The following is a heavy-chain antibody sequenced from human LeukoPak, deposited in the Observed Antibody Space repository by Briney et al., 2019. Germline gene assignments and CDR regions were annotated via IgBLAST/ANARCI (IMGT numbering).Heavy chain of an antibody. CDR3: ARDKAVTTEVTQHFQH. CDR2: ISAYNGYT. Sequence: GESLKVSCKASGGTFSSYAISWVRQAPGQGLEWMGWISAYNGYTDYAQKLQFRVTMTTDTSTSTAYMELRSLRSDDTAVYYCARDKAVTTEVTQHFQHWGQGTLVTVSS. V-gene: IGHV1-18*01. D-gene: IGHD4-23*01. CDR1: GGTFSSYA. J-gene: IGHJ1*01.